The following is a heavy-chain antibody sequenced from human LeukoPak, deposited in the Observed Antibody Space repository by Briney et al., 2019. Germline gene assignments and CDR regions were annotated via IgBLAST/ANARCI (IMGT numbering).Heavy chain of an antibody. CDR1: GGTFSSYA. J-gene: IGHJ4*02. Sequence: SVKVSCKASGGTFSSYAISWVRQAPGQGLEWMGGIIPIFGTANYAQKFQGRVTITADESTSTAYMELSSLRSEDTAVYYCARFLGYCSAGSCYFDYWGQGTLVTVSS. CDR2: IIPIFGTA. V-gene: IGHV1-69*13. D-gene: IGHD2-15*01. CDR3: ARFLGYCSAGSCYFDY.